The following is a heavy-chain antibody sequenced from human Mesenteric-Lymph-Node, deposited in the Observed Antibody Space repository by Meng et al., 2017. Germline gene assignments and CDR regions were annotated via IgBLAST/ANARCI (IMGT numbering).Heavy chain of an antibody. J-gene: IGHJ3*02. CDR3: ARWHFYGSGISAFDI. Sequence: SETLSLTCTVSGVSITSYYWGWVRQPPGKGLEWIGRIYTSGSTNYNPSLKSRVTMSVDTSKNQFSLKLSSVTAADTAVYYCARWHFYGSGISAFDIWGQGTMVTVSS. CDR1: GVSITSYY. CDR2: IYTSGST. D-gene: IGHD3-10*01. V-gene: IGHV4-4*07.